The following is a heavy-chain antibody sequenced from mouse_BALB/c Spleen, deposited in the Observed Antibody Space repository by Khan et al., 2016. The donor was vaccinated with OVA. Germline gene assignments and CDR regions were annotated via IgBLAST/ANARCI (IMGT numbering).Heavy chain of an antibody. CDR2: INPTSGYT. Sequence: VQLQQSGAELAKPGASVKMSCKASGYTFTSYWMHWIKQRPGQGLEWIGYINPTSGYTDYNQKFKDKATLTADKSSITAYMQLSSLTSDDSAVYCCARDSIDYWGQGTALTVSS. CDR1: GYTFTSYW. CDR3: ARDSIDY. V-gene: IGHV1-7*01. J-gene: IGHJ2*01. D-gene: IGHD2-5*01.